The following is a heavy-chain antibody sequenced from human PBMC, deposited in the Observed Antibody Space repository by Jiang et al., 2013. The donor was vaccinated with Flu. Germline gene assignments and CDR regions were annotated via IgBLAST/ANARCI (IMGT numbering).Heavy chain of an antibody. CDR1: GYSFTSYW. CDR3: ARNYDSSGYNYYYYGMDV. D-gene: IGHD3-22*01. Sequence: GAEVKKPGESLRISCKGSGYSFTSYWISWVRQMPGKGLEWMGRIDPSDSYTNYSPSFQGHITISADKSISTAYLQWSSLKASDTAMYYCARNYDSSGYNYYYYGMDVWGKGTTVTVSS. CDR2: IDPSDSYT. J-gene: IGHJ6*04. V-gene: IGHV5-10-1*01.